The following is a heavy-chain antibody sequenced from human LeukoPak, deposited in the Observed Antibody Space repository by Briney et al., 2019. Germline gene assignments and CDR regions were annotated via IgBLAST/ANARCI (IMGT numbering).Heavy chain of an antibody. V-gene: IGHV4-34*01. CDR2: INHSGST. J-gene: IGHJ4*02. CDR3: ARGHTGYYYDSIGYYYY. Sequence: PSETLSLTCAVYGGSFSGYYWSWIRQPPGKGLEWIGEINHSGSTNYNPSLKSRVTISVDTSKNQFSLKLSSVTAADTAVYYCARGHTGYYYDSIGYYYYGGQGPRATVPS. CDR1: GGSFSGYY. D-gene: IGHD3-22*01.